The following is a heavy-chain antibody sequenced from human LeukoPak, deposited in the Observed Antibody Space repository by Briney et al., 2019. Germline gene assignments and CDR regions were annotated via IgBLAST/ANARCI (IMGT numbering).Heavy chain of an antibody. Sequence: GGSLRLSCAASGFTFSDYYMSWIRQAPGKGLEWVSYISSSGSTIYYADSVKGRFTISRDNAKNSLYLQMNSLRAEDTAVYYCAKRQDIVVVPAAWRNYYYGMDVWGQGTTVTVSS. D-gene: IGHD2-2*01. V-gene: IGHV3-11*01. CDR3: AKRQDIVVVPAAWRNYYYGMDV. CDR2: ISSSGSTI. CDR1: GFTFSDYY. J-gene: IGHJ6*02.